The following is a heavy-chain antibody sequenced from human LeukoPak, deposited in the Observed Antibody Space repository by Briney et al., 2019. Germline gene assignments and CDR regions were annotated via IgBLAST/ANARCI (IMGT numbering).Heavy chain of an antibody. CDR2: IKQDGSEK. Sequence: PGGSLRLSCAASGFTFSSYWMRWVRQAPGKGLEWVANIKQDGSEKYYVDSVKGRFTISRDNDKNSLFLQMTSLRAEDTAVYYCARVGGRYSPLGYWGQGTLVTVCS. J-gene: IGHJ4*02. CDR1: GFTFSSYW. CDR3: ARVGGRYSPLGY. V-gene: IGHV3-7*01. D-gene: IGHD3-16*02.